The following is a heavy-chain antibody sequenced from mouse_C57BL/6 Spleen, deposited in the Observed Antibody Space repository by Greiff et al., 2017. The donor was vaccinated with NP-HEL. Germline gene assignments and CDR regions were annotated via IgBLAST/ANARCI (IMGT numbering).Heavy chain of an antibody. D-gene: IGHD1-1*01. J-gene: IGHJ3*01. Sequence: VQLQQSGAELVRPGTSVKVSCKASGYAFTNYLIEWVKQRPGQGLEWIGVINPGSGGTNYNEKFKGKATLTADKSSSTAYMQLSSLTSEDSAVYFCARWDYYYGSSHEGFAYWGQGTLVTVSA. CDR1: GYAFTNYL. CDR2: INPGSGGT. V-gene: IGHV1-54*01. CDR3: ARWDYYYGSSHEGFAY.